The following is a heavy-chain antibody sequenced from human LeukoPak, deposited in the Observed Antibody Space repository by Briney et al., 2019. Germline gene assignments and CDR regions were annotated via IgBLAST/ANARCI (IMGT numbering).Heavy chain of an antibody. CDR3: ARAKLAAAGSPFDY. V-gene: IGHV1-18*01. Sequence: ASVKVSCKASGYTLTSYGISWVRQAPGQGLEWMGWISAYNGNTNYAQKLQGRVTMTTDTSTSTAYMELRSLRSDDTAVYYCARAKLAAAGSPFDYWGQGTLVTVSS. J-gene: IGHJ4*02. D-gene: IGHD6-13*01. CDR2: ISAYNGNT. CDR1: GYTLTSYG.